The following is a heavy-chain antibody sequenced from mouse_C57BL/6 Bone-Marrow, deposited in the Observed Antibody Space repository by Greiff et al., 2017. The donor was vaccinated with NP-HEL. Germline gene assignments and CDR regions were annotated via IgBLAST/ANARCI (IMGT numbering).Heavy chain of an antibody. CDR2: IDPDNGDT. CDR3: AYYYCSSYV. J-gene: IGHJ2*01. D-gene: IGHD1-1*01. Sequence: EVQLQQSGAELVRPGASVKLSCTASGFNFTDDYMHWVKQRPEQGLEWIGWIDPDNGDTEYASKFQGKATITADTSSNTAYLQLRSLTSEDTAVYYCAYYYCSSYVWGKGTTLTVSS. V-gene: IGHV14-4*01. CDR1: GFNFTDDY.